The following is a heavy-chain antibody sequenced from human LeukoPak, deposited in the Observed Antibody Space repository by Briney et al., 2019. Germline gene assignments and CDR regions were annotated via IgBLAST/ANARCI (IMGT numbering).Heavy chain of an antibody. J-gene: IGHJ4*02. Sequence: GGSLRLSCAASGFSFNTYAMHWFRQAPGKGLEWVAVISYDGSTEYYADSVKGRFTISRDNSQNTLYLQMNSLRAEDTAVYYCARRGGGYDFDYWGQGTLVTVSS. V-gene: IGHV3-30-3*01. D-gene: IGHD5-12*01. CDR2: ISYDGSTE. CDR1: GFSFNTYA. CDR3: ARRGGGYDFDY.